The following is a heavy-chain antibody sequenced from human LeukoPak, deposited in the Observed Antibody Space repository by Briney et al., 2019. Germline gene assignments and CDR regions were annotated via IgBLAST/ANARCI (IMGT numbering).Heavy chain of an antibody. CDR3: ARIEWFSGNWFDP. CDR2: IYYSGST. CDR1: GGSISSSSYY. Sequence: SETLSLTCTVSGGSISSSSYYWGWIRQPPGKGLEWIGSIYYSGSTYYNPSLKSRVTISVDTSKNQFSLKLSSVTAADTAVYYCARIEWFSGNWFDPWGQGTLVTVSS. D-gene: IGHD3-9*01. J-gene: IGHJ5*02. V-gene: IGHV4-39*07.